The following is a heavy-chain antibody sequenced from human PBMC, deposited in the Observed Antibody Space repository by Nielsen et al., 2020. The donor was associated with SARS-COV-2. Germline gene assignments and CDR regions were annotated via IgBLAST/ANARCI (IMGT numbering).Heavy chain of an antibody. D-gene: IGHD1-26*01. CDR3: ARARARRSPAHFDY. V-gene: IGHV4-38-2*02. CDR1: GYSISSGYY. Sequence: ETLSLTCTVSGYSISSGYYWGWIRQPPGKGLEWIGSIYHSGSTYYNPSLKSRVTISVDTSKNQFSLKLSSVTAADTAVYYCARARARRSPAHFDYWGQGTLVTVSS. J-gene: IGHJ4*02. CDR2: IYHSGST.